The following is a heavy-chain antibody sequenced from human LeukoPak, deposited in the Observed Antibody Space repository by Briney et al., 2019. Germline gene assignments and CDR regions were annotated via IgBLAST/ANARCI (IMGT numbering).Heavy chain of an antibody. J-gene: IGHJ4*02. CDR2: LYYSGST. D-gene: IGHD2-2*01. CDR3: ARGRVEGDIVVVPAATPGYYFDY. V-gene: IGHV4-39*01. CDR1: GGSINSGSYY. Sequence: SETLSLTCTVSGGSINSGSYYWGWIRQPPGKGLEWIGSLYYSGSTYYNSSLKSRVTISVDTSKNQFSLKLSSVTAADTAVYYCARGRVEGDIVVVPAATPGYYFDYWGQGTLVTVSS.